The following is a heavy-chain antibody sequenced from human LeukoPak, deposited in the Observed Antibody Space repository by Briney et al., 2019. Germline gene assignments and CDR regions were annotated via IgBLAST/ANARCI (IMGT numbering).Heavy chain of an antibody. CDR1: GGSITVYY. D-gene: IGHD3-3*01. CDR2: ISYSGST. V-gene: IGHV4-59*12. J-gene: IGHJ3*02. CDR3: ARSSARNYDFWSGYGKASGAFDI. Sequence: SETLSLTCSVSGGSITVYYWNWIRQSPGKGLEWIGSISYSGSTNYNPSLKSRVTISVDTSKSQFSLKLRSVTAADTAVYYCARSSARNYDFWSGYGKASGAFDIWGQGTMVTVSS.